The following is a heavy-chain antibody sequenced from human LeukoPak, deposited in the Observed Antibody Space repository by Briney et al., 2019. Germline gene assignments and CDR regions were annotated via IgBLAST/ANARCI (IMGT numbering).Heavy chain of an antibody. Sequence: SETLSLTCTVSGDSINSGNSHWTWIRQPPGRGLEWLGSVYDSWNNYYNPSLESRITMSVDTSKNQYSLELSSVIAADTAVYYCASYFVGNGGRGYWGQGALVTVSS. J-gene: IGHJ4*02. V-gene: IGHV4-30-4*01. CDR3: ASYFVGNGGRGY. CDR1: GDSINSGNSH. D-gene: IGHD3-10*02. CDR2: VYDSWNN.